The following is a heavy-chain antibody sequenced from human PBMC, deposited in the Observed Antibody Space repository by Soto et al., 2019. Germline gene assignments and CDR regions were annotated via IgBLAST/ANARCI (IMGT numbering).Heavy chain of an antibody. CDR3: AREGYDSSGFSGGGYLSYYYYGMDI. V-gene: IGHV1-3*01. CDR2: INAGNGNT. D-gene: IGHD3-22*01. CDR1: GYTFTSYA. J-gene: IGHJ6*02. Sequence: ASVKVSCKASGYTFTSYAMHWVRQAPGQRLEWMGWINAGNGNTKYSQKFQGRVTITRDTSASTAYMELSSLRSEDTAVYYCAREGYDSSGFSGGGYLSYYYYGMDIWGQGTTVTVSS.